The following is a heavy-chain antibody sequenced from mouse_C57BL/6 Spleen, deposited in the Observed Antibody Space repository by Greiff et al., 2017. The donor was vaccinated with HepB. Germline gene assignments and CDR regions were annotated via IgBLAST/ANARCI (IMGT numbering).Heavy chain of an antibody. CDR3: ARWGTTEVAREYFDV. J-gene: IGHJ1*03. Sequence: VQLQQPGAELVKPGASVKLSCKASGYTFTSYWMHWVKQRPGQGLEWIGRIHPNSGSTNYNEKFKSKATLTVDKSCSTAYMQLSSLTSEDSAVYYCARWGTTEVAREYFDVWGTGTTVTVSS. D-gene: IGHD1-1*01. CDR2: IHPNSGST. CDR1: GYTFTSYW. V-gene: IGHV1-64*01.